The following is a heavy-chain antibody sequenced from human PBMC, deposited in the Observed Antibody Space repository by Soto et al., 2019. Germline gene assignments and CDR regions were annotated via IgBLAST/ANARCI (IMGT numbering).Heavy chain of an antibody. CDR1: GGSLSSYY. V-gene: IGHV4-59*01. Sequence: SETLSLTCSVSGGSLSSYYWSWIRQPPGKGLEWIGYIYYSGSTNYNPSLKSRVTISVDTSKNQFSLKLSAVTAADTAVYYCARADSYGNHYYYYGMDVWGQGTTVTVSS. CDR3: ARADSYGNHYYYYGMDV. CDR2: IYYSGST. J-gene: IGHJ6*02. D-gene: IGHD5-18*01.